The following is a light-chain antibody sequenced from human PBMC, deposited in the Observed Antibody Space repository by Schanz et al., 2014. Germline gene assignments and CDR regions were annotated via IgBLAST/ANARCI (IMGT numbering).Light chain of an antibody. J-gene: IGKJ2*01. CDR3: QQYNNWPPMYT. CDR2: GAS. CDR1: QSVSSN. Sequence: DIVMTQSPVTLSVSPGERATLSCWASQSVSSNLAWYKQKPGQAPRLLIYGASTRATGIPARFSGSGSGTEFTLTISSLQSEDFAVYYCQQYNNWPPMYTFGQGTKLEIK. V-gene: IGKV3-15*01.